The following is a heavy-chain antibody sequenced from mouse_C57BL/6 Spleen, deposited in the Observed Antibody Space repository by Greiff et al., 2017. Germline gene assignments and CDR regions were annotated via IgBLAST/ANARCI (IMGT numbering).Heavy chain of an antibody. D-gene: IGHD2-3*01. CDR1: GYTFTSYW. V-gene: IGHV1-69*01. Sequence: QVQLQQPGAELVMPGASVKLSCKASGYTFTSYWLHLVKPRPGPGLEWIGEIDPSDSYNNYNQNFKGKSTLTVDKSSSTAYMQLSSLTSEDSAVYYCARIYDYLDYWGQGTTLTVSS. CDR2: IDPSDSYN. J-gene: IGHJ2*01. CDR3: ARIYDYLDY.